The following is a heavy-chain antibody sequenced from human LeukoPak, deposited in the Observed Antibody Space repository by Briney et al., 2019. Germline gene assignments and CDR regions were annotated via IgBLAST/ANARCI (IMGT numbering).Heavy chain of an antibody. Sequence: PGGSLRLSCAASGFTFSNYAMHWVRQAPGKGLEYVSAISSNGHSTDYAISVKGRFTISRDNSKNTLYLQINSLRAEDTAVYYCAKGGTQFDPWGQGTLVTVSS. CDR1: GFTFSNYA. CDR3: AKGGTQFDP. CDR2: ISSNGHST. V-gene: IGHV3-64*01. D-gene: IGHD5-12*01. J-gene: IGHJ5*02.